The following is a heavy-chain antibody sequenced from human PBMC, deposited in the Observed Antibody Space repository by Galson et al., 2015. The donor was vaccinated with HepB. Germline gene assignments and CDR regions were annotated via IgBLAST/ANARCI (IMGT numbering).Heavy chain of an antibody. Sequence: SVKVSCKASGYTFTSYYMHWVRQAPGQGLEWMGIINPSGGSTSYAQKFQGRVTMTRDTSTSTVYMELSSLRSEDTAVYYCARERDYDSSGYYHIHFDYWGQGTLVTVSS. V-gene: IGHV1-46*03. D-gene: IGHD3-22*01. CDR1: GYTFTSYY. J-gene: IGHJ4*02. CDR2: INPSGGST. CDR3: ARERDYDSSGYYHIHFDY.